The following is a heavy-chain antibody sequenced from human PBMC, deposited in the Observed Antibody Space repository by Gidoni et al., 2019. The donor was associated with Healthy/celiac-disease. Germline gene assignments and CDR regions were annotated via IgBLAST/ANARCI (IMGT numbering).Heavy chain of an antibody. J-gene: IGHJ3*02. CDR2: ISWNSGSI. D-gene: IGHD2-2*01. Sequence: EVQLVESGGGLVQPGRSLRLSCAASGFTFDDYAMHWVRQAPGKGLEWVSGISWNSGSIGYADSVKGRFTISRDNAKNSLYLQMNSLRAEDTALYYCAKEIQGKYQPRRGAFDIWGQGTMVTVSS. V-gene: IGHV3-9*01. CDR1: GFTFDDYA. CDR3: AKEIQGKYQPRRGAFDI.